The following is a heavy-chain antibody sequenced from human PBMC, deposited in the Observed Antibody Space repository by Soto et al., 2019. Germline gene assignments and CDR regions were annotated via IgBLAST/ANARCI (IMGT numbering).Heavy chain of an antibody. Sequence: GASVKVSCKASGYTFTSYDINWVRQATGQGIEWMGWMNPNSGNTGYAQKFQGRVTMTRNTSISTAYMELSSLRSEDTAVYYCARRLEGPGDIVVVPAAGHWFEPWGQGTLVTVSS. J-gene: IGHJ5*02. CDR2: MNPNSGNT. D-gene: IGHD2-2*01. CDR1: GYTFTSYD. V-gene: IGHV1-8*01. CDR3: ARRLEGPGDIVVVPAAGHWFEP.